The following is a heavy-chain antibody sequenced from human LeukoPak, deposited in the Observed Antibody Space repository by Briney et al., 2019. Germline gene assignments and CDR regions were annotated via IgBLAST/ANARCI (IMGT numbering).Heavy chain of an antibody. V-gene: IGHV3-21*01. CDR1: GFTFSSYS. J-gene: IGHJ4*02. Sequence: GSLRLSCAASGFTFSSYSMNWVRQAPGKGLEWVSSISSSSSYIYYADSVKGRFTISRDNAKNSLYLQMNSLRAEDTAVYYCARALPHFVSRYFDYWGQGTLVTVSS. CDR3: ARALPHFVSRYFDY. CDR2: ISSSSSYI. D-gene: IGHD2-21*01.